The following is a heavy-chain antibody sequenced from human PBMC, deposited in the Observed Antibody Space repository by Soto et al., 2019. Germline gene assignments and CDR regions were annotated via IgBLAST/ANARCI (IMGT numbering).Heavy chain of an antibody. CDR2: IYSGGST. D-gene: IGHD3-10*01. CDR3: TSRIYYRNTVNFDV. J-gene: IGHJ3*01. CDR1: NFTVSTNY. Sequence: PGGSLRLSCAASNFTVSTNYLSWVRQAPGKGLEWVSVIYSGGSTSYADSVQGRFSVSRDKSKNTVSLQMNSLRAEDTAVYYCTSRIYYRNTVNFDVWGQGTMVTVSS. V-gene: IGHV3-53*01.